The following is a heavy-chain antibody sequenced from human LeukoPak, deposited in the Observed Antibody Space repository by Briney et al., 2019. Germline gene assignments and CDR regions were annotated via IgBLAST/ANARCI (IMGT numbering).Heavy chain of an antibody. CDR2: ISSSSSYI. CDR1: GFTFSSYE. CDR3: ARDGGYCSGGSCYVDY. Sequence: GSLRLSCAASGFTFSSYEMNWVRQAPGKGLEWVSSISSSSSYIYYADSVKGRFTISRDNAKNSLYLQMNSLRAEDTAVYYCARDGGYCSGGSCYVDYWGQGTLVTVSS. J-gene: IGHJ4*02. D-gene: IGHD2-15*01. V-gene: IGHV3-21*01.